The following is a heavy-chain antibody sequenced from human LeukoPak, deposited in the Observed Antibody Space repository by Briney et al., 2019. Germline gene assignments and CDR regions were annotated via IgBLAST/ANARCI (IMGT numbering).Heavy chain of an antibody. CDR3: ARGISSRYFDY. CDR2: IYSGGST. D-gene: IGHD2-15*01. Sequence: GGSLRLSCTASGSTFSNAWLTWVRQAPGKGLEWVSVIYSGGSTYYADSVKGRFTISRDNSKNTLYLQMNSLRAEDTAVYYCARGISSRYFDYWGQGTRVTVSS. CDR1: GSTFSNAW. V-gene: IGHV3-53*01. J-gene: IGHJ4*02.